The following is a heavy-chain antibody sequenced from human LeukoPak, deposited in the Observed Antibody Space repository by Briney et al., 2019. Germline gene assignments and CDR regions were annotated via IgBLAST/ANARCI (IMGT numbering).Heavy chain of an antibody. CDR1: GGSFSGYY. V-gene: IGHV4-34*01. D-gene: IGHD3-10*01. J-gene: IGHJ5*02. CDR2: INHSGST. Sequence: SETLSLTCAVYGGSFSGYYWSWIRQPPGKGLEWIGEINHSGSTNYNPSLKSRVTISVDTSKNQFSLKLSSVTAADTAVYYCARGGRRTYGSGSYFPGARDCWFDPWAREPWSPSPQ. CDR3: ARGGRRTYGSGSYFPGARDCWFDP.